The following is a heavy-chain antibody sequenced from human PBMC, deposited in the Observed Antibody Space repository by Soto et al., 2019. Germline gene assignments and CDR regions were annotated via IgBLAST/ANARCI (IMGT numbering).Heavy chain of an antibody. J-gene: IGHJ3*02. CDR2: IYYSGST. CDR3: ARGRRVVVASFAFDI. Sequence: QVQLQESGPGLVKPSQTLSLTCTVSGGSISSGGYYWSWIRQHPGKGLEWIGYIYYSGSTYYNPSLKSRVTLSVDTSKNQFALKLSSVTAADTAAYYCARGRRVVVASFAFDIWGQGTMVTVSS. CDR1: GGSISSGGYY. D-gene: IGHD2-15*01. V-gene: IGHV4-31*03.